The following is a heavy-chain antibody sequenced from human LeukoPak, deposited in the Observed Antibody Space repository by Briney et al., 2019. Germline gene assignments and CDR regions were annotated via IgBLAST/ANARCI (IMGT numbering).Heavy chain of an antibody. CDR1: GFTFSSYG. D-gene: IGHD3-16*02. CDR3: AREMITFGGVIGAFDI. Sequence: GGSLRLSCAASGFTFSSYGMHWVRQAPGKGLEWVAVIWYDGSNKYYADSVKGRFTISRDNSKNTLYLQMNSLRAEDTAVYYCAREMITFGGVIGAFDIWGQGTMVTVSS. J-gene: IGHJ3*02. CDR2: IWYDGSNK. V-gene: IGHV3-33*01.